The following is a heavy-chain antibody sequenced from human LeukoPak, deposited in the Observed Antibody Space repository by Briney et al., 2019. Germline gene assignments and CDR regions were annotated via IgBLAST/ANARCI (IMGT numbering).Heavy chain of an antibody. V-gene: IGHV1-69*13. CDR3: ARDGDTAMDAQYYYYGMDV. CDR2: IIPIFGTA. J-gene: IGHJ6*02. Sequence: SVXXSXXASXGTXXSYAISXXRQAPGQGLEWMGGIIPIFGTANYAQKFQGRVTITADESTSTAYMELSSLRSEDTAVYYCARDGDTAMDAQYYYYGMDVWGQGTTVTVS. CDR1: XGTXXSYA. D-gene: IGHD5-18*01.